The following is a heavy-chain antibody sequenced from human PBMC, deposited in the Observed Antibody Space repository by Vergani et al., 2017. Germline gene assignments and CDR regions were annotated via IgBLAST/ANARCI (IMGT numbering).Heavy chain of an antibody. J-gene: IGHJ6*03. Sequence: QLVESGGGWVQPGGSLRLSCVVSGFDFSSYIMNWVRQAPGKGLEWVSFVSTGTKSQSYAESVKGRFTISRDSAKNSLYLQMDSLRAEDTAVYYCARDLSDFWSGYRENYYYMDVWGKGTTVTVSS. D-gene: IGHD3-3*01. CDR2: VSTGTKSQ. CDR3: ARDLSDFWSGYRENYYYMDV. V-gene: IGHV3-48*01. CDR1: GFDFSSYI.